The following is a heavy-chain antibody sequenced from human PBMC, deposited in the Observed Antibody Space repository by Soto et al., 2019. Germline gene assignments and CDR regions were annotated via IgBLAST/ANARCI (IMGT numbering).Heavy chain of an antibody. Sequence: ASVKVSCKASGYTFTSYGISWVRQAPGQRLEWMGWISAYSGNTNYAQKLQGRVTMTTDTSTSTAYMELRSLRSDDTAVYYCARDFSGGDFDYWGQGTLVTVSS. CDR3: ARDFSGGDFDY. CDR1: GYTFTSYG. J-gene: IGHJ4*02. D-gene: IGHD6-19*01. CDR2: ISAYSGNT. V-gene: IGHV1-18*01.